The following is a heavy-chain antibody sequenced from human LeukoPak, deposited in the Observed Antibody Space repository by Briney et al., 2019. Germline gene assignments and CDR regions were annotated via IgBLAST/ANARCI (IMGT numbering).Heavy chain of an antibody. CDR2: IYTSGST. CDR3: AREDDTIADNTFDI. Sequence: SETLSLTCAVYGGSFSGYYWSWIRQPPGKGLEWIGRIYTSGSTNYNPSLKSRVTMSVDTSKNQFSLKLSSVTAADTAVYYCAREDDTIADNTFDIWGQGTVVTVSS. J-gene: IGHJ3*02. CDR1: GGSFSGYY. D-gene: IGHD6-13*01. V-gene: IGHV4-4*07.